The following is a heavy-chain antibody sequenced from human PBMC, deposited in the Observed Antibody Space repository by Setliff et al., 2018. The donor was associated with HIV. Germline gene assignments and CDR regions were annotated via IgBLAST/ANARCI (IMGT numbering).Heavy chain of an antibody. V-gene: IGHV4-39*01. CDR2: IYYNGDT. CDR1: GDSISNSAYF. D-gene: IGHD2-15*01. Sequence: SETLSLTCSVSGDSISNSAYFWGWIRQPSGKGLEYIGSIYYNGDTYYNPSLKGRVTISVDTSNNQFSLKLRSVTAADTAVYYCARRLVVVAAEDYFDSWGQGALVTVSS. CDR3: ARRLVVVAAEDYFDS. J-gene: IGHJ4*02.